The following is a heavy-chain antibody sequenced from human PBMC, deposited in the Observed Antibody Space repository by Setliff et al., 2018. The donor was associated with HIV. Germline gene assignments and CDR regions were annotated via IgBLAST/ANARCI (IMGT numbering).Heavy chain of an antibody. CDR3: ARDSGWWQIDY. CDR1: GGSIYSRGFF. V-gene: IGHV4-39*02. Sequence: SETLSLTCTVSGGSIYSRGFFWGWVRQPPGKGLEWIGSISYRGENHYNPSFMSRVAISADTSKNQYSLNLRSVTASDTAEYYCARDSGWWQIDYWGQGTLVTVSS. J-gene: IGHJ4*02. CDR2: ISYRGEN. D-gene: IGHD6-19*01.